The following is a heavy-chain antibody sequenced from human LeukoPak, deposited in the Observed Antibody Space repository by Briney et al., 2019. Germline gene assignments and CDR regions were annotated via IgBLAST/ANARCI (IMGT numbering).Heavy chain of an antibody. Sequence: GGSLRLSCAASGFTFSDYYMSWIRQAPGKGLEWVSVIYSGGSTYYADSVKGRFTISRDNSKNTLYLQMNSLRSEDTAVYYCARDLYYDSSGYSDYGGKGTRVTVSS. J-gene: IGHJ4*02. CDR2: IYSGGST. D-gene: IGHD3-22*01. CDR3: ARDLYYDSSGYSDY. V-gene: IGHV3-53*01. CDR1: GFTFSDYY.